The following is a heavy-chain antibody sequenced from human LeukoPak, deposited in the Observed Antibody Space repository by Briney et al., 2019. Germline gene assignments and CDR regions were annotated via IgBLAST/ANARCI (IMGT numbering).Heavy chain of an antibody. Sequence: PSETLSLTCKVSGGSISSYYWSWIRQPPGKGLDWIGYIYYSGSTDYNPSLKSRVTISVDTSKNQFSLRLSSVTAADTAVYYCAREERSYYYDSSGFDYWGQGTLVTVSS. D-gene: IGHD3-22*01. CDR3: AREERSYYYDSSGFDY. CDR2: IYYSGST. CDR1: GGSISSYY. J-gene: IGHJ4*02. V-gene: IGHV4-59*01.